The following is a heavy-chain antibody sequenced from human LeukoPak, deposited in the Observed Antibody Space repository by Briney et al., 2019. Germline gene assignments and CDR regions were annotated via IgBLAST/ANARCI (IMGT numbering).Heavy chain of an antibody. V-gene: IGHV3-74*01. CDR3: ARRRPGSDAFDI. D-gene: IGHD2-15*01. Sequence: GGSLRLSCAASGFTFSSYWMHWVRQAPGKGLVWVSRINSDGSSTSYADSVKGRFTISRGNAKNTLYLQMNSLRAEDTAVYYCARRRPGSDAFDIWGQGTMVTVSS. CDR1: GFTFSSYW. J-gene: IGHJ3*02. CDR2: INSDGSST.